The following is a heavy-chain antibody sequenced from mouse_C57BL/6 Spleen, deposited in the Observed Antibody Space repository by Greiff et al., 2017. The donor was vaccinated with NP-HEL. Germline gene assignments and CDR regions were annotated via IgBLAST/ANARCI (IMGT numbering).Heavy chain of an antibody. D-gene: IGHD2-5*01. J-gene: IGHJ3*01. V-gene: IGHV1-26*01. Sequence: VQLQQSGPELVKPGASVKISCKASGYTFTDYYMNWVKQSHGKSLEWIGDINPNNGGTSYNQKFKGKATLTVDKSSSTAYMELRSLTSEDSAVYYCARWEYSNLAWFAYWGQGTLVTVSA. CDR2: INPNNGGT. CDR3: ARWEYSNLAWFAY. CDR1: GYTFTDYY.